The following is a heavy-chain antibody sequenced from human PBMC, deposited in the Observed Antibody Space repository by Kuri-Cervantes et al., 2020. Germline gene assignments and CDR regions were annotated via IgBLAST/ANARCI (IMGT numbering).Heavy chain of an antibody. J-gene: IGHJ6*03. V-gene: IGHV3-13*01. CDR3: ARGLGDYDFWSGYLQNYYYYMDV. CDR1: GFTFSSYD. CDR2: IGTAGDT. D-gene: IGHD3-3*01. Sequence: GGSLRLSCAASGFTFSSYDMHWVRQATGKGLEWVSAIGTAGDTYYPGSVKGRFTISRENAKNSLYLQMNSLRAGDTAVYYCARGLGDYDFWSGYLQNYYYYMDVWGKGTTVTVSS.